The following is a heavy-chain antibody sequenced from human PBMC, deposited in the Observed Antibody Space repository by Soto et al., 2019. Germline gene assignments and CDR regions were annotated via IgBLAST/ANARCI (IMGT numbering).Heavy chain of an antibody. D-gene: IGHD3-10*01. CDR1: GGSISSYY. Sequence: QVQLQESGPGLVKPSETLSLTCTVSGGSISSYYWSWIRQPPGKGLEWIGYIYYSGSTNYNPSLKSRVTISVDTSKNQFSLKLSSVTAADTAVYYCARLCLRGSGSSPLDYWGQGTLVTVSS. CDR3: ARLCLRGSGSSPLDY. V-gene: IGHV4-59*08. CDR2: IYYSGST. J-gene: IGHJ4*02.